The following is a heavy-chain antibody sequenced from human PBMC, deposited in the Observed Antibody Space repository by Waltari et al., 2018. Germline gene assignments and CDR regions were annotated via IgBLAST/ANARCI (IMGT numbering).Heavy chain of an antibody. CDR3: ARDRGKYAMDV. V-gene: IGHV1-69*05. D-gene: IGHD3-16*01. CDR2: ITPVFAST. CDR1: GGTFSSYS. Sequence: QAQLVQSGAEVKKPGSSVKVSCKASGGTFSSYSISWLRQAPGQGREWMGRITPVFASTNYAQKFLGRVTMTTDESTTTAYMELNSLTSDDTAVYYCARDRGKYAMDVWGQGTAVTVSS. J-gene: IGHJ6*02.